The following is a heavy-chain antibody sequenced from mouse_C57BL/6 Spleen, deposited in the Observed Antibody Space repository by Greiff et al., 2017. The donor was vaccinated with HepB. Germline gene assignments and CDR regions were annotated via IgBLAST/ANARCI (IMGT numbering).Heavy chain of an antibody. J-gene: IGHJ2*01. CDR3: AREGGGSSLDY. V-gene: IGHV1-26*01. CDR1: GYTFTDYY. D-gene: IGHD1-1*01. CDR2: INPNNGGT. Sequence: EVQLQQSGPELVKPGASVKISCKASGYTFTDYYMNWVKQSHGKSLEWIGDINPNNGGTIYNQKFKGKATLTVDKSSSTAYMELRSLTSEDSAVYYCAREGGGSSLDYWGQGTTLTVSS.